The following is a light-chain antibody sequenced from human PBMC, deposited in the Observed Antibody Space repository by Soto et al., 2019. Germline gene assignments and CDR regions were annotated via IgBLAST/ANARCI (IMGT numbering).Light chain of an antibody. V-gene: IGLV3-21*02. Sequence: SYELTQPPSVSVAPGQTARITCGGNNIGSKSVHWYQQKPGQAPVLVVYDDSDSPSGIPERFSGSNSGNTATLTISRVEAGDEADYYCQVWDSSSDHVVFGGGTKVTVL. CDR3: QVWDSSSDHVV. CDR2: DDS. J-gene: IGLJ2*01. CDR1: NIGSKS.